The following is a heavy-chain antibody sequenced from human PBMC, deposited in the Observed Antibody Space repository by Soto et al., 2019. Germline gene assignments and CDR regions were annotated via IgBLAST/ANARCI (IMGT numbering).Heavy chain of an antibody. Sequence: SETLSLTCTVSGGSISSGDYCWRWIRQPPGKGLEWIGYIYYSGSTYYNPSLKSRVTISVDTSTNQFSLKLSSVTAADTAVYYCASGYYDFWSGYYLDYWGQGTLVTVSS. D-gene: IGHD3-3*01. CDR1: GGSISSGDYC. CDR3: ASGYYDFWSGYYLDY. CDR2: IYYSGST. V-gene: IGHV4-30-4*01. J-gene: IGHJ4*02.